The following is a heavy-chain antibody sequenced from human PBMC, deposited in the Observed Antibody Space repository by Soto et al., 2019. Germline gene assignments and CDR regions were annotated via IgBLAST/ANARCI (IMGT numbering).Heavy chain of an antibody. CDR1: GFTFTSSA. D-gene: IGHD4-17*01. CDR2: IVVGSGNT. J-gene: IGHJ6*02. V-gene: IGHV1-58*01. Sequence: ASVKVSCKASGFTFTSSAVQWVRQARGQRLEWIGWIVVGSGNTNYAQKFQERVTITRDMSTSTAYMELSSLRSEDTAVYYCAAVPLDVYDYGDRVDYYYGMDVWGQGTTVTVSS. CDR3: AAVPLDVYDYGDRVDYYYGMDV.